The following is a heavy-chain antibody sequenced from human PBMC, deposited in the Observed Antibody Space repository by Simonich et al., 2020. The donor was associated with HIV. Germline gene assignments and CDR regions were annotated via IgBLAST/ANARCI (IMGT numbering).Heavy chain of an antibody. Sequence: QVHLQESGPRLVRPSETLSLTCSVSGGSIKSNYWSWIRQPPGKGLEWIGYMSYRGNTDYSPSLKSRLTISLDTSKNQFSLKVNSVTAADTAVYYCASTVDTAIDYWGQGTLVTVSS. V-gene: IGHV4-59*08. D-gene: IGHD5-18*01. CDR3: ASTVDTAIDY. J-gene: IGHJ4*02. CDR2: MSYRGNT. CDR1: GGSIKSNY.